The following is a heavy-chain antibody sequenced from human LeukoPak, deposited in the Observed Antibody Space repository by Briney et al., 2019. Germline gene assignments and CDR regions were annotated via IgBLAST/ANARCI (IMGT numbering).Heavy chain of an antibody. V-gene: IGHV4-30-4*08. J-gene: IGHJ4*02. D-gene: IGHD3-22*01. CDR1: GGTLNSGGYY. Sequence: SETLSLTCTVSGGTLNSGGYYWTWIRQPPGKGLEWIGYIYNSGSTFYNPSLKSRVTLSIDTSKHQFYLKLISVTAADTAVYYCARDRGGYDYLDYWGQGTLVAVSS. CDR2: IYNSGST. CDR3: ARDRGGYDYLDY.